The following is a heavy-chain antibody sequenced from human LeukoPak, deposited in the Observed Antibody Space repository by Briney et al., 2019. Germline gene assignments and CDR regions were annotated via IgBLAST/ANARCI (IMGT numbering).Heavy chain of an antibody. CDR3: ARDGYYDSSGTPDV. J-gene: IGHJ6*02. V-gene: IGHV1-18*01. D-gene: IGHD3-22*01. CDR2: ISAYNGDT. Sequence: ASVKVSCKASGYTFTSYGISWVRQAPGQGLEWMGWISAYNGDTNYAQKVQGRVTMTTDTSTSTAYMELRSLRSDDTAVYYCARDGYYDSSGTPDVWGQGTTVTVSS. CDR1: GYTFTSYG.